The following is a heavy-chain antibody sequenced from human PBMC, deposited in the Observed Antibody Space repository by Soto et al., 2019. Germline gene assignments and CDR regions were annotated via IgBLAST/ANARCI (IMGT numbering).Heavy chain of an antibody. J-gene: IGHJ5*02. CDR1: GASITSYY. D-gene: IGHD2-2*01. V-gene: IGHV4-59*01. Sequence: QVQLQESGPGLVKPSETLSLTCTVSGASITSYYWSWIRQPPGKGLEWIGYIFYSGSGSYNPSLKRRVTISVDTSKIQFSLKVSSVTAADTAVYYCAREHCSSTNSCFPGEWFDPWGQGTLVTVSS. CDR3: AREHCSSTNSCFPGEWFDP. CDR2: IFYSGSG.